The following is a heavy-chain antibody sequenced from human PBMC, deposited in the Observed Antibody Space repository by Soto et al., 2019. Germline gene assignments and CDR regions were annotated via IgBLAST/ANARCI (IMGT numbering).Heavy chain of an antibody. J-gene: IGHJ4*02. CDR1: GGSISSSIYY. CDR2: IYYSGST. D-gene: IGHD4-17*01. CDR3: ARRCGDYPPLIDY. V-gene: IGHV4-39*01. Sequence: PSETLSLTCTVSGGSISSSIYYWGWIRQPPGKGLEWIGSIYYSGSTYYNPSLKSRVTISVDTSKNQFSLKLSSVTAADTAVYYCARRCGDYPPLIDYWGQGTLVTVSS.